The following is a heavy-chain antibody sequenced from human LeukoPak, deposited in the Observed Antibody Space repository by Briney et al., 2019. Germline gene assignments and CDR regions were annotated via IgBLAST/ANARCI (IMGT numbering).Heavy chain of an antibody. CDR1: GYSFTSYW. CDR2: IYPGDSDT. J-gene: IGHJ4*02. CDR3: AALLGYCSGGSCYSTYYFDY. D-gene: IGHD2-15*01. Sequence: GESLKISWKGSGYSFTSYWIGWVRQMPGKGLECMGIIYPGDSDTRYSPSFQGQVTISADKSISTAYLQWSSLKASDTAMYYCAALLGYCSGGSCYSTYYFDYWGQGTLVTVSS. V-gene: IGHV5-51*01.